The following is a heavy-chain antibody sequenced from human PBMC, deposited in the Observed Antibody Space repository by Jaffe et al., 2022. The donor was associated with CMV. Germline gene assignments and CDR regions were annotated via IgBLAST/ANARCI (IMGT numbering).Heavy chain of an antibody. V-gene: IGHV4-59*01. CDR2: IYYSGST. CDR3: ARGVTPGAFDI. J-gene: IGHJ3*02. Sequence: QVQLQESGPGLVKPSETLSLTCTVSGGSISSYYWSWIRQPPGKGLEWIGYIYYSGSTNYNPSLKSRVTISVDTSKNQFSLKLSSVTAADTAVYYCARGVTPGAFDIWGQGTMVTVSS. D-gene: IGHD3-10*01. CDR1: GGSISSYY.